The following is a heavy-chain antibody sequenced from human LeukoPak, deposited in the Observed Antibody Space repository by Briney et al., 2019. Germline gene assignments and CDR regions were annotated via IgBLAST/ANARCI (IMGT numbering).Heavy chain of an antibody. Sequence: GGSLRLSCAASGFTFEDYAMHWVRQGPGKGLEWVSGISWNSGSIGYADSVKGRFTISRGNSKNTLYLQMNSLRAEDTAVYYCARGGSYLSAFDIWGQGTMVTVSS. J-gene: IGHJ3*02. CDR2: ISWNSGSI. V-gene: IGHV3-9*01. D-gene: IGHD1-26*01. CDR1: GFTFEDYA. CDR3: ARGGSYLSAFDI.